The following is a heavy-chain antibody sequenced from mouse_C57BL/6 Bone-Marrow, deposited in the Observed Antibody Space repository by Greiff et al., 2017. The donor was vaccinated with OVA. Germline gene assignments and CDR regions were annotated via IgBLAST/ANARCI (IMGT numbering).Heavy chain of an antibody. CDR1: GFTFSDYY. V-gene: IGHV5-12*01. CDR3: ARRDTTVVATGYFDF. D-gene: IGHD1-1*01. CDR2: ISNGGGST. Sequence: EVKLVESGGGLVQPGGSLKLSCAASGFTFSDYYMYWVRQTPEKRLEWVAYISNGGGSTSYPDTVQGRFTISTDNDKNTLYLQMSRLKSEDTAMYYCARRDTTVVATGYFDFWGTGTAVTVSS. J-gene: IGHJ1*03.